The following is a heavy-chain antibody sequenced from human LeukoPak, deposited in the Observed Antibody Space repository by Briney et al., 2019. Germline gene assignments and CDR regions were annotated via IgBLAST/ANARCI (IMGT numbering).Heavy chain of an antibody. V-gene: IGHV4-59*12. CDR3: ARVNCSSTSCYSSKYYFDY. J-gene: IGHJ4*02. CDR1: GGSISSYC. Sequence: SETLSLTCTVSGGSISSYCWSWIRQPPGKGLEWIGYIYYSGSTNYNPSLKSRVTISVDTSKNQFSLKLSSVTAADTAVYYCARVNCSSTSCYSSKYYFDYWGQGTLVTVSS. CDR2: IYYSGST. D-gene: IGHD2-2*01.